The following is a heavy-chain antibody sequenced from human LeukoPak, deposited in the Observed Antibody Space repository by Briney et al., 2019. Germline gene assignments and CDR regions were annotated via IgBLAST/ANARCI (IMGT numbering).Heavy chain of an antibody. D-gene: IGHD2-8*01. J-gene: IGHJ4*02. CDR2: ISYDASKE. V-gene: IGHV3-30-3*01. CDR1: GFTSSRYA. Sequence: GGSLRLSCAASGFTSSRYAMHWVRQAPGKGLEWVAAISYDASKEYYADSVKGRFTISRDNSKSTLHLQMNSLRADDTAVYNCASDVGGVGASPFGYWGQGTLVTVSS. CDR3: ASDVGGVGASPFGY.